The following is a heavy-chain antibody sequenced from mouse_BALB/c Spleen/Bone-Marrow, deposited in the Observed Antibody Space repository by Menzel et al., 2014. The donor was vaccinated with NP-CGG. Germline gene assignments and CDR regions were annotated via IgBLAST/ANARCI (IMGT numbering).Heavy chain of an antibody. Sequence: VQVVESGPGLVAPSQSLAITCTVSGFSLTGYGVKWVRQSPGKGLEWLGEVRGDGNTDYNSTLKSRQSISKDNSKSQVFLKMNSLQTDDTARYYCARDCGTRAMDYWGQGTSVTVSS. V-gene: IGHV2-6-7*01. D-gene: IGHD2-14*01. CDR1: GFSLTGYG. CDR2: VRGDGNT. CDR3: ARDCGTRAMDY. J-gene: IGHJ4*01.